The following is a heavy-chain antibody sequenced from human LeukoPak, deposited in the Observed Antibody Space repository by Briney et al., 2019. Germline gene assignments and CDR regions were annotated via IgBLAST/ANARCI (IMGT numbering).Heavy chain of an antibody. J-gene: IGHJ5*02. Sequence: GGSLRLSCAASGFTFSSYAMSWVRQAPGKGLEWVPAISGSGGTTYYADSVKGRFTISRDNSNNTLYLQMNSLRAEDTAVYYCAKDPREYCSSTSCPNWLDPWGQGTLVTVSS. CDR1: GFTFSSYA. CDR2: ISGSGGTT. V-gene: IGHV3-23*01. CDR3: AKDPREYCSSTSCPNWLDP. D-gene: IGHD2-2*01.